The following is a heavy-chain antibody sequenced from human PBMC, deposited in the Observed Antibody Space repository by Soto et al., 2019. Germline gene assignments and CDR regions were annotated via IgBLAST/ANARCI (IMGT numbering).Heavy chain of an antibody. CDR3: ARSHYIFYGMDV. CDR1: GGSISSGDYY. Sequence: SETLSLTCTVSGGSISSGDYYWGWIRQPPGKGLEWIANIYYSGSTYYSPSLKSRVTISVDTSKNQFSLKLNSVTATDTAVYYCARSHYIFYGMDVWGQGTTVTVSS. CDR2: IYYSGST. J-gene: IGHJ6*02. V-gene: IGHV4-39*01. D-gene: IGHD3-16*01.